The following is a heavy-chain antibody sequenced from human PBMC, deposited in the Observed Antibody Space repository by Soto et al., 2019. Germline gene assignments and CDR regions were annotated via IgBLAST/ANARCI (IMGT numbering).Heavy chain of an antibody. V-gene: IGHV3-21*01. J-gene: IGHJ4*02. CDR3: ARVGAYRDFDY. D-gene: IGHD1-26*01. CDR2: ISSSSNYI. CDR1: GFTFSTYT. Sequence: GGSLRLSCAASGFTFSTYTMSWVRQAPGKGLEWVSSISSSSNYIYYAGSVKGRFTISRDNAKNSLYLQMNSLRAEDTAVYYCARVGAYRDFDYWGQGTLVTVSS.